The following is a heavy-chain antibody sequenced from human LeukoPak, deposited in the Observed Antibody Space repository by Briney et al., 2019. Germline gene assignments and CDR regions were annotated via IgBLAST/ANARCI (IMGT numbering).Heavy chain of an antibody. Sequence: SETLSLTCTVSGGSISSSSYYWGWIRQPPGKGLEWIGSIYYSGSTYYNPSLKSRVTISVDTSKNQFSLKLSSVTAADTAVYYCARVSRYYYYGMDVWAKGPRSPSP. V-gene: IGHV4-39*01. CDR1: GGSISSSSYY. CDR2: IYYSGST. J-gene: IGHJ6*02. CDR3: ARVSRYYYYGMDV.